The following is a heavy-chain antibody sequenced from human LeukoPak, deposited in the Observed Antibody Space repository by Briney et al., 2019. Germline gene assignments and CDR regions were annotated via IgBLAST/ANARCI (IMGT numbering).Heavy chain of an antibody. V-gene: IGHV4-4*02. Sequence: SGTLSLTCAVSGGSISSSHWWSWVRQPPGKGLEWIGKIYHHGSTYYNPSLKSRVTISVDTSKNQFSLKLSSVTAADTAVYYCAIGTMVRGVRAGWFDPWGQGTLVTVSS. CDR1: GGSISSSHW. J-gene: IGHJ5*02. CDR2: IYHHGST. D-gene: IGHD3-10*01. CDR3: AIGTMVRGVRAGWFDP.